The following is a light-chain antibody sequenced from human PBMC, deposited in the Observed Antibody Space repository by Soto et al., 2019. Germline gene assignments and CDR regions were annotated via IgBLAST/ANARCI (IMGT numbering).Light chain of an antibody. Sequence: QSALTQPASVSGSPGQSITISCTGTSSDFGGYNYVSWYRQHPDKAPQLMIYDVFNRPSGVSNRSSGSKSGNTASLTISGLQAEDEADYYCSSYTSSNTYVFGTGTKVTVL. V-gene: IGLV2-14*01. CDR2: DVF. CDR3: SSYTSSNTYV. CDR1: SSDFGGYNY. J-gene: IGLJ1*01.